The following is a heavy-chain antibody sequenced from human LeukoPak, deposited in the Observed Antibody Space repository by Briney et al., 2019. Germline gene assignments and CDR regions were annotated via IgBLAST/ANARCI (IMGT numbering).Heavy chain of an antibody. CDR3: ARGYGDSNWFDP. CDR1: GYTFTSYD. Sequence: ASVKASCKASGYTFTSYDINWVRQATGQGLEWMGWMNPNSGNTGYAQKFQGRDTMTRNTSISTAYMELSSLRSEDTAVYYCARGYGDSNWFDPWGQGPLVTVSS. CDR2: MNPNSGNT. D-gene: IGHD4-17*01. J-gene: IGHJ5*02. V-gene: IGHV1-8*01.